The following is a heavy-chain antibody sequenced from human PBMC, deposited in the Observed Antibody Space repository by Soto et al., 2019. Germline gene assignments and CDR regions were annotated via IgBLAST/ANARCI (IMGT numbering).Heavy chain of an antibody. CDR1: GGSISTSSYF. J-gene: IGHJ4*02. CDR2: VHYSGSA. Sequence: QLQLQESGPGLVKPSETLSLTCSVSGGSISTSSYFWGGIRQPPGKGLEWVGAVHYSGSANYRSSLQSRVTIPVDTSQNQFSLRLRSVTAADTAVYYCARHRWGSGSYSGLLDFWGQGALVTVSS. CDR3: ARHRWGSGSYSGLLDF. D-gene: IGHD3-10*01. V-gene: IGHV4-39*01.